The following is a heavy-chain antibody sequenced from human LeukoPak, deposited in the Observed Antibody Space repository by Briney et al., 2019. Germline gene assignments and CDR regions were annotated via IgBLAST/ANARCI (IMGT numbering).Heavy chain of an antibody. J-gene: IGHJ6*04. D-gene: IGHD5-18*01. Sequence: PGGSLRLSCAASGFTFSSYAMHWVRQAPGKGLEWVAVISYDGSNKYYADSVKGRFTISRDNSKNTLYLQMNSLRAEDTAVYYCVRARYSHDYYYGMDVWGKGTTVTVSS. CDR1: GFTFSSYA. CDR3: VRARYSHDYYYGMDV. CDR2: ISYDGSNK. V-gene: IGHV3-30*04.